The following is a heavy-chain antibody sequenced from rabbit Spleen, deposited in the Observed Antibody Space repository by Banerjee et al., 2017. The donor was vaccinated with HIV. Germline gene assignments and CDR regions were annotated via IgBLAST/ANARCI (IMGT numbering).Heavy chain of an antibody. V-gene: IGHV1S7*01. Sequence: QQLEESGGGLVKPGGTLTLTCRASGFSLFIYWMCWVRQAPGKGLEWIGYIDPIFGRTYYASWVNGRFTISSHNAQNTLYLQLNSLTAADTATYFCVRDLGYDDLSEKGYFNLWGPGTLVTVS. D-gene: IGHD2-1*01. CDR3: VRDLGYDDLSEKGYFNL. CDR1: GFSLFIYW. J-gene: IGHJ4*01. CDR2: IDPIFGRT.